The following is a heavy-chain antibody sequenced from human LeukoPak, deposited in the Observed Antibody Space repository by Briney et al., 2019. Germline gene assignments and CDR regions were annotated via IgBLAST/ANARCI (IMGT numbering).Heavy chain of an antibody. CDR3: ASNTYDFWSGYYLPPGYSQH. D-gene: IGHD3-3*01. Sequence: SETLSLTCAVYGGSFSGYYWSWIRQPPGKGLEWIGEINHSGSTNYNPSLKSRVTISVDTSKNQFSLKLSSVTAADTAVYYCASNTYDFWSGYYLPPGYSQHWGQGTLVTVSS. CDR1: GGSFSGYY. CDR2: INHSGST. V-gene: IGHV4-34*01. J-gene: IGHJ1*01.